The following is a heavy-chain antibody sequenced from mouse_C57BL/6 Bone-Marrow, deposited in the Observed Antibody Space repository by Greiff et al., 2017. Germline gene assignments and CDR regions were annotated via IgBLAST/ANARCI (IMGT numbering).Heavy chain of an antibody. D-gene: IGHD1-3*01. J-gene: IGHJ3*01. CDR3: ARRATQTGSAY. CDR1: DYEFPSHY. Sequence: EVHLVESGGGLVQPGESLKLSCESNDYEFPSHYMSWVRKTPEKRLELVAAINSGGGSTYYPDTMKRRFIISRENTYKTLYLQMSSLRSEDTALYYCARRATQTGSAYWGQGTLLTVSA. CDR2: INSGGGST. V-gene: IGHV5-2*01.